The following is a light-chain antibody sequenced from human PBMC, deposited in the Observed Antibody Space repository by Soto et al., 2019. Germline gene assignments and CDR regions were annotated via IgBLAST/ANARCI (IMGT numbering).Light chain of an antibody. CDR1: SSDVGSYNL. CDR3: CSYAGSSTLV. J-gene: IGLJ1*01. Sequence: QSALTQPASVSGSPGQSITISCTGTSSDVGSYNLVSWYQHHPGKAPKLIIYEVSKRPSGVSNRFSGSKSGNTASLTISGLQAEDEADYYCCSYAGSSTLVSGTGTKLTVL. V-gene: IGLV2-23*02. CDR2: EVS.